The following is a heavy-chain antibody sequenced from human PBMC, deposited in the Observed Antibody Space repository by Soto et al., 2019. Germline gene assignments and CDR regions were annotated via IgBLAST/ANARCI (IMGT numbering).Heavy chain of an antibody. CDR3: TRDGREGTYYDILTGPEPDAFDI. CDR1: GFTFGDYA. V-gene: IGHV3-49*03. J-gene: IGHJ3*02. CDR2: IRSKAYGGTT. D-gene: IGHD3-9*01. Sequence: PGGSLRLSCTASGFTFGDYAMSWFRQAPGKGLEWGGFIRSKAYGGTTEYAASVKGRFTISRDDSKSIAYLQMNSLKTEDTAVYYCTRDGREGTYYDILTGPEPDAFDIWGQGTMVTVSS.